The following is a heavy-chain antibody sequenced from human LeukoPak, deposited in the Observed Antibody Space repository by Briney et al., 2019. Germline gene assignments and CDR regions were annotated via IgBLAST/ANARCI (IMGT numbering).Heavy chain of an antibody. J-gene: IGHJ6*02. D-gene: IGHD2-15*01. CDR1: GFTFSSYS. CDR3: ARGSARNCSGNSCYYYYYGLDV. V-gene: IGHV3-21*01. CDR2: ISSSSSYI. Sequence: PGGSLRLSCAASGFTFSSYSMNWVRQAPGKGLEWVSSISSSSSYIYYADSVKGRFTISRDNAKNSLYLQMNSLRAEDTAVYYCARGSARNCSGNSCYYYYYGLDVWGQGTTVTVSS.